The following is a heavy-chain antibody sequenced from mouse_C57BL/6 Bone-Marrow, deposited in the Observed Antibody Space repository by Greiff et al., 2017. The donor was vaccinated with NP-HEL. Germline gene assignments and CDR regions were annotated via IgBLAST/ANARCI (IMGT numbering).Heavy chain of an antibody. CDR1: GFTFSDYG. CDR3: ASLYDYLYYAMDY. Sequence: EVKLVESGGGLVKPGGSLKLSCAASGFTFSDYGMHWVRQAPEQGLEWVAYISSGSSTIYYADTVKGRFTISRDNAKNTLFLQMTSLRSEDTAMYYCASLYDYLYYAMDYWGQGTSVTVSS. D-gene: IGHD2-4*01. V-gene: IGHV5-17*01. CDR2: ISSGSSTI. J-gene: IGHJ4*01.